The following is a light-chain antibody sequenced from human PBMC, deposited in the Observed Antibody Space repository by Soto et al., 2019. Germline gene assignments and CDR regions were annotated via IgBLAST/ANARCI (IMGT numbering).Light chain of an antibody. CDR2: EVS. CDR3: SSFTNTITRYA. CDR1: SSDVGGYNY. V-gene: IGLV2-14*01. J-gene: IGLJ1*01. Sequence: QSALTQPASVSGSPGQSITISCTGTSSDVGGYNYVSWFQHHPGKAPKLIIYEVSYRPQGVSNRFYGSKSGDTASLTISGLQAEDDADYYCSSFTNTITRYAFGTGTKLTVL.